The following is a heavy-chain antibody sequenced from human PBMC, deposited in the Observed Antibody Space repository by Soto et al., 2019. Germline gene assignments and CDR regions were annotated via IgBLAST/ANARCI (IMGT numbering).Heavy chain of an antibody. CDR3: ASVIMITFGGVIVPDWFDP. V-gene: IGHV4-31*01. Sequence: QVQLRESGPGLVKPSQTLSLTCTVSGGSISSGGYYWSWIRQHPGKVLEWIGYIYYSGSTYYNPSLKRHVTISVDTSKNQFSLKLSSVTAADTAVYYCASVIMITFGGVIVPDWFDPWGQGTLVTVSS. CDR1: GGSISSGGYY. CDR2: IYYSGST. J-gene: IGHJ5*02. D-gene: IGHD3-16*02.